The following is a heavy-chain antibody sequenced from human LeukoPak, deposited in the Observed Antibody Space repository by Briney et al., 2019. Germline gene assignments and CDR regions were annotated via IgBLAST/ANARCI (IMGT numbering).Heavy chain of an antibody. V-gene: IGHV3-23*01. CDR3: AKSLFGEYQLLEVDYFDY. J-gene: IGHJ4*02. Sequence: GGSLRPSCAASGFTLSSYAMSWVRQAPGKGLEWVSAISGSGGSTYYADSVKGRFTISRDNSKNTLYLQMNSLRAEDTAVYYCAKSLFGEYQLLEVDYFDYWGQGTLVTVSS. D-gene: IGHD2-2*01. CDR2: ISGSGGST. CDR1: GFTLSSYA.